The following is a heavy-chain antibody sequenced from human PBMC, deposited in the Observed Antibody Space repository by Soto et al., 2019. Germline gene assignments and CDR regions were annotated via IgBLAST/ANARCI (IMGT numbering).Heavy chain of an antibody. V-gene: IGHV1-8*02. CDR1: GYDFTAYD. D-gene: IGHD2-2*01. CDR3: GTGTSHRETEGGNPYYYAMDV. Sequence: ASVKVSCKTSGYDFTAYDINWVRQASGQGLEWMGWMNPINGATGSARRFQGRVSMTRNTATGTAYLELTSLRSDDTGVYYCGTGTSHRETEGGNPYYYAMDVWGQGNTVTVTS. CDR2: MNPINGAT. J-gene: IGHJ6*02.